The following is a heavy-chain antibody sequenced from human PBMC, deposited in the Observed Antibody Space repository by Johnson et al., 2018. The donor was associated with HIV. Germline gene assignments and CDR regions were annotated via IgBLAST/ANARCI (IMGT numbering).Heavy chain of an antibody. J-gene: IGHJ3*02. CDR3: SKDRSVAGLYDAFDI. CDR1: GFTFSSYD. CDR2: IGTAGDT. V-gene: IGHV3-13*01. Sequence: MLLVESGGGLVQPGGSLRLSCAASGFTFSSYDMHWVRQATGKGLEWVSAIGTAGDTYYPGSVKGRFTISRDNSKNTLYLQVNSLRADDTAVYYCSKDRSVAGLYDAFDIWGQGTRVTVSS. D-gene: IGHD6-19*01.